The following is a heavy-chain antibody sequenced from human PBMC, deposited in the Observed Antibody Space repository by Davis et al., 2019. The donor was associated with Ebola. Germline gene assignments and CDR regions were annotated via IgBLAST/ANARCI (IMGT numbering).Heavy chain of an antibody. D-gene: IGHD5-18*01. J-gene: IGHJ4*02. CDR3: ARGIGYSYGLYNFDY. CDR1: GFTFSSYW. CDR2: INSDGSST. V-gene: IGHV3-74*01. Sequence: GESLKISCAASGFTFSSYWMHWVRQAPGKGLVWVSRINSDGSSTSYADSVKGRFTISRDNAKNTLYLQMNSLRAEDTAVYYCARGIGYSYGLYNFDYWGQGTLVTVSS.